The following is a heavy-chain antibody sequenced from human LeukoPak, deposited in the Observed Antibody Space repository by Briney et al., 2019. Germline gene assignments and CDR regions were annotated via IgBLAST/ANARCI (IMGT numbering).Heavy chain of an antibody. CDR1: GFTFSSYE. CDR3: ARVWFGDCFDY. Sequence: PGGSLRLSCAASGFTFSSYEMNWVRQAPGKGLEWVSYISSSGSTIYYADSVKGRFTIYRDNAKNSLYLQMNSLRAEDTAVYYCARVWFGDCFDYWGQGTLVTVSS. V-gene: IGHV3-48*03. J-gene: IGHJ4*02. CDR2: ISSSGSTI. D-gene: IGHD3-10*01.